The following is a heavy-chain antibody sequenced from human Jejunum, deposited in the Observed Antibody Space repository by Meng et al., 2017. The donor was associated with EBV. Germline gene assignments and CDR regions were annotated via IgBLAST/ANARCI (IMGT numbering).Heavy chain of an antibody. Sequence: QVQLVQSGVEVKKPGASVKVSCKASGFTFTNYDINWVRQASGQGLEWMGWMNPSNGKTGYAQKFQGRVTMTRDASTSTAYMGLSSLRSDDTAVYFCARGAQPIDLWGQGTLVTVSS. D-gene: IGHD3-3*01. CDR2: MNPSNGKT. J-gene: IGHJ5*02. V-gene: IGHV1-8*01. CDR1: GFTFTNYD. CDR3: ARGAQPIDL.